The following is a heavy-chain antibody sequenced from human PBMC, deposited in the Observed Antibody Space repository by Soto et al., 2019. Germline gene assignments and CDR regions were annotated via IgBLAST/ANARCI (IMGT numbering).Heavy chain of an antibody. D-gene: IGHD1-1*01. J-gene: IGHJ3*02. CDR2: VYYSGTT. CDR1: GGSISSSSYY. CDR3: ARPPTPADDGAFDI. V-gene: IGHV4-39*01. Sequence: SETLSLTCSLSGGSISSSSYYWAWIRQPPGKGLEWIGSVYYSGTTYYNPSLKSRLTISIDTSRSQLSLKVGSVTAADTATYYCARPPTPADDGAFDIWGQGTVVTVSS.